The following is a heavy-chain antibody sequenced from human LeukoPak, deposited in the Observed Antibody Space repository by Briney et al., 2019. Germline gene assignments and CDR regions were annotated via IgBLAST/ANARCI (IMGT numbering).Heavy chain of an antibody. CDR3: AENSALEY. V-gene: IGHV3-30-3*01. Sequence: GGSLRLSCAASGFTFSRYAMHWVRQAPGKGLEWVAVISYDGSNKYYADSVKGRFTISRDNSKNTLYLQMNSLRAEDTAVYYCAENSALEYWGQGTLVTVSS. D-gene: IGHD1/OR15-1a*01. CDR1: GFTFSRYA. CDR2: ISYDGSNK. J-gene: IGHJ4*02.